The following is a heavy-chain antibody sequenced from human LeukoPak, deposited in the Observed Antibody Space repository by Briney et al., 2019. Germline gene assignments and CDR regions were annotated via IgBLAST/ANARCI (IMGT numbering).Heavy chain of an antibody. J-gene: IGHJ3*02. D-gene: IGHD6-13*01. CDR2: MNPNSGNT. CDR3: ARLVAAAGTDDAFDI. CDR1: GYTFTSYD. Sequence: GASVKVSCKASGYTFTSYDINWVRQATGQGLEWMGWMNPNSGNTGYAQKFQGRVTMTRNTSISTAYMELRSLRSEDTAVYYCARLVAAAGTDDAFDIWGQGTMVTVSS. V-gene: IGHV1-8*01.